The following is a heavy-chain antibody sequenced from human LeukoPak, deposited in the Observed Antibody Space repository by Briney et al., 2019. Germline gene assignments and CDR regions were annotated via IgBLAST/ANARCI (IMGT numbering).Heavy chain of an antibody. V-gene: IGHV1-18*01. CDR3: ARGQDHYDSSGYLDY. CDR1: GYTFTSYG. D-gene: IGHD3-22*01. Sequence: GASVKVSCKASGYTFTSYGISWVRQAPGQGLEWMGWISAYNGNTNYAQKLQGRVTMTTDTSTSTAYMELRSLRSDDTAVYYCARGQDHYDSSGYLDYWGQGTLVTVSS. J-gene: IGHJ4*02. CDR2: ISAYNGNT.